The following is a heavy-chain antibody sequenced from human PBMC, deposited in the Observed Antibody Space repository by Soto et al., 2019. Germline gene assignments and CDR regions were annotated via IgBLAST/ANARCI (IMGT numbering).Heavy chain of an antibody. J-gene: IGHJ4*02. Sequence: SETLSLTGTVSGGSIIGYYWSWIRQPPGKGLEWIGYIYDSGSTNYNPSLKSRVTISVDTSKNQFSLKLTSVTAADTAVYYCAAPPRYWGQGTLVTVSS. CDR2: IYDSGST. V-gene: IGHV4-59*01. D-gene: IGHD6-6*01. CDR3: AAPPRY. CDR1: GGSIIGYY.